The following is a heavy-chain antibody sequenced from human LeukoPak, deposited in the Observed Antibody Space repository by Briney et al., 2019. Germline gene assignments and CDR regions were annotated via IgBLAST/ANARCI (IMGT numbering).Heavy chain of an antibody. CDR3: ARGRVPAARGYNWFDS. CDR1: GWSFNDYY. V-gene: IGHV4-34*01. D-gene: IGHD2-2*01. Sequence: PSETLSLTCAVYGWSFNDYYWNWIRQPPGKGLESIGEINARGDTNYNPSLKSRVTISVDTSKKQFSLRLTSMIAADTALYYCARGRVPAARGYNWFDSWRQGTLVTVSS. CDR2: INARGDT. J-gene: IGHJ5*01.